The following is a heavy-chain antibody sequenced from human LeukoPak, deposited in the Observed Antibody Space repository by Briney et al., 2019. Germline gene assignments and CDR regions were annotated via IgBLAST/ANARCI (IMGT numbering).Heavy chain of an antibody. CDR1: GFTFHDYA. CDR2: IGWDGVST. Sequence: GGSLRLSCAASGFTFHDYAMHWVRQTPGKGLEWVSLIGWDGVSTYCADSVKGRFTISRDNSKNSLYLQMSSLRVEDTAFYYCVKGYYGSGSPLFDNWGQGTLVTVSS. D-gene: IGHD3-10*01. V-gene: IGHV3-43D*03. CDR3: VKGYYGSGSPLFDN. J-gene: IGHJ4*02.